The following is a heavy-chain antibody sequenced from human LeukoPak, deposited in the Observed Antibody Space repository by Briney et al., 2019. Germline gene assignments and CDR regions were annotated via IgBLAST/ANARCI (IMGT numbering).Heavy chain of an antibody. Sequence: KPSETLSLTCTVSGGAISSYYWSWIRQPPGKGLEWIGYIYYSGSTNYNPSIKSRVTISVDTSKNQFSLKLSSVTAADTAVYYCARHVPYYDILTGYYSGHAFDIWGQGTMVTVSS. V-gene: IGHV4-59*08. D-gene: IGHD3-9*01. CDR3: ARHVPYYDILTGYYSGHAFDI. J-gene: IGHJ3*02. CDR2: IYYSGST. CDR1: GGAISSYY.